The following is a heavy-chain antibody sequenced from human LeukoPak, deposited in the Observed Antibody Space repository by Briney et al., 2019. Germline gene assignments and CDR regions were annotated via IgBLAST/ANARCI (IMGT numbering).Heavy chain of an antibody. CDR1: GGSISSSSYY. J-gene: IGHJ4*02. D-gene: IGHD2-2*03. V-gene: IGHV4-39*07. CDR2: IYYSGST. Sequence: SSETLSLACTVSGGSISSSSYYWGWLRQPPGKGLEWFGSIYYSGSTYYNPSLKSRVTISVDTSKNQFSLKLSSVTAADTAVYYCARAGYCSSTSCYLLFDYWGQGTLVTVSS. CDR3: ARAGYCSSTSCYLLFDY.